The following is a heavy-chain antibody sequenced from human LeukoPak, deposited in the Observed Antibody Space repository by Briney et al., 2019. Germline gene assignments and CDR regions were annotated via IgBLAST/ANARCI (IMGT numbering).Heavy chain of an antibody. D-gene: IGHD6-6*01. V-gene: IGHV4-39*01. Sequence: SETLSLTCNVSGGSISSSNFYWGWIRHPPGKGLEWIGSIHFRGSTYYNPSLKSRVTISVDTSTNQFSLRLSSVTAADTAVYHCARHGVAGVAARRLDYWGQGTLVTVSS. CDR2: IHFRGST. J-gene: IGHJ4*02. CDR3: ARHGVAGVAARRLDY. CDR1: GGSISSSNFY.